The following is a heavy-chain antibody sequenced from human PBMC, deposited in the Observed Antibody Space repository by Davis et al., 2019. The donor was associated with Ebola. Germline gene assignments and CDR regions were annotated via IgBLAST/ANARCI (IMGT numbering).Heavy chain of an antibody. CDR1: GFTFSSYW. CDR3: ATASAGTY. D-gene: IGHD6-13*01. J-gene: IGHJ4*02. Sequence: GGSLRLSCAASGFTFSSYWMSWVRQAPGKGLEWVANIKQDGSEKYYVDSVKGRFTISRDNSKNTLYLQMNSLRVEDTAVYYCATASAGTYWGQGALVTVSS. CDR2: IKQDGSEK. V-gene: IGHV3-7*03.